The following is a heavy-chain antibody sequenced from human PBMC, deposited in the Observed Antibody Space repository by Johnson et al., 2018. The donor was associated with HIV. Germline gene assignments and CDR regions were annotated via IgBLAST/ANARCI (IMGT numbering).Heavy chain of an antibody. CDR3: AKEIVWGACGGGCWGAFDI. CDR1: GFTFSSYW. D-gene: IGHD2-21*02. V-gene: IGHV3-74*01. CDR2: INSDGSST. J-gene: IGHJ3*02. Sequence: EQLVESGGGLVQPGGSLRLSCAASGFTFSSYWMHWVRQAPGKGLVWVSRINSDGSSTSYADSVKGRFTISRDNSKNSLYLQMNSLSAEDTALYYCAKEIVWGACGGGCWGAFDIWGQGTMVTVSS.